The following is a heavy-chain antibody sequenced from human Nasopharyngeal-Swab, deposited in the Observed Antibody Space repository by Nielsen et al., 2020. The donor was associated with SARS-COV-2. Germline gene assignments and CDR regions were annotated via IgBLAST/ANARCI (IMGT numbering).Heavy chain of an antibody. CDR3: ARASSGYDEWYFDL. V-gene: IGHV3-33*01. Sequence: GESLKISCAASGFTFSSYGMHWVRQAPGKGLEWVAVIWYDGSNKYYADSVKGRFTISRDNSKNTLDLQMNSLRAEDTAVYYCARASSGYDEWYFDLWGRGTLVTVSS. D-gene: IGHD5-12*01. J-gene: IGHJ2*01. CDR1: GFTFSSYG. CDR2: IWYDGSNK.